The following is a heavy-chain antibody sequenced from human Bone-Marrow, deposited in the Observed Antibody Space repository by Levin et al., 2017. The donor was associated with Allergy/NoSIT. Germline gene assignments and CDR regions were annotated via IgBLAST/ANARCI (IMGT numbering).Heavy chain of an antibody. CDR1: DDAFSSHG. CDR2: VSASSGNT. D-gene: IGHD3/OR15-3a*01. V-gene: IGHV1-18*01. J-gene: IGHJ4*02. Sequence: ASVKVSCKTYDDAFSSHGVTWVRQAPGEGLEWMGWVSASSGNTAYAPTVQGRVTMTTDTSRTTAYMELRSLRSDDTAVYYCARGRGPGIWTHWGQGTLVVVSS. CDR3: ARGRGPGIWTH.